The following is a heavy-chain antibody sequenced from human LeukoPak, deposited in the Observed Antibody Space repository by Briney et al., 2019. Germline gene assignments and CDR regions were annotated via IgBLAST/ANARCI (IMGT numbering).Heavy chain of an antibody. J-gene: IGHJ4*02. D-gene: IGHD6-13*01. CDR1: GYTFTNYF. Sequence: ASVKVSCKASGYTFTNYFFNWVRQAPGQGLEWMGIINPNDGSTTYAQKFQQRVTMTWDTSTATVYMELRSLSSEDTAVFYCVRETPIYSSREFDYWGQGTLVTVSS. CDR3: VRETPIYSSREFDY. V-gene: IGHV1-46*01. CDR2: INPNDGST.